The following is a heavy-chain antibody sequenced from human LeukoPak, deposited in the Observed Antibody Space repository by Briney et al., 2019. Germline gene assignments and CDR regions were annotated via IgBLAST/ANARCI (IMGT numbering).Heavy chain of an antibody. V-gene: IGHV3-30*07. J-gene: IGHJ3*02. CDR2: ISNDGSKK. CDR3: ARESDFNGNFDAFDI. CDR1: GFTFSSYA. Sequence: GGSLRLSCAASGFTFSSYAIHWVRQAPGKGLEWVTVISNDGSKKSYADSVKGRFIISRDNAENSLFLQMNSLRAKDTAVYYCARESDFNGNFDAFDIWGQGTVVTVSS. D-gene: IGHD4-23*01.